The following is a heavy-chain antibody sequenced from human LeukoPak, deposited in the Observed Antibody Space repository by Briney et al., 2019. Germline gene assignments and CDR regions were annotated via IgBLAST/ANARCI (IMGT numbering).Heavy chain of an antibody. CDR3: ARPQQRIAARPPKTFDY. Sequence: ASVKVSCKATGYTFTGYYMHWVRQAPGQGLEWMGWINPNSGGTNYAQKFQGRVTMTRDTSISTAYMELSRLRSDDTAVYYCARPQQRIAARPPKTFDYWGQGTLVTVSS. J-gene: IGHJ4*02. CDR2: INPNSGGT. D-gene: IGHD6-6*01. CDR1: GYTFTGYY. V-gene: IGHV1-2*02.